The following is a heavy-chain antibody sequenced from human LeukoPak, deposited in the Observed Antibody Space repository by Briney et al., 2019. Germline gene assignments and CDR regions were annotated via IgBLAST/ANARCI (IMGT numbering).Heavy chain of an antibody. Sequence: GAPLHTSAKASGYSFTSYWIGWVRQMPGKGLEWMGIIYPGDSDTRYSPSFQGQVTISADKSISTAYLQWSSREASDTAMYYCARGRGVRENWFDPWGQGTLVTVSS. CDR1: GYSFTSYW. V-gene: IGHV5-51*01. D-gene: IGHD3-10*01. J-gene: IGHJ5*02. CDR3: ARGRGVRENWFDP. CDR2: IYPGDSDT.